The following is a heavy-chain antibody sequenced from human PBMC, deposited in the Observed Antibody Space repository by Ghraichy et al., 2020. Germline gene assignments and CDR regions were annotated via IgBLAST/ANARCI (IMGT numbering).Heavy chain of an antibody. CDR1: GFTFSSYW. CDR3: ARETSSSPRYGMDV. D-gene: IGHD6-6*01. Sequence: GGSLRLSCAASGFTFSSYWMTWVRQAPGKGLEWVANIKQDGSEKYYVDSMKGRFTISRDNAKNSLYLQMNSLRAEDTAGYYCARETSSSPRYGMDVWGQGTTVTVSS. V-gene: IGHV3-7*01. CDR2: IKQDGSEK. J-gene: IGHJ6*02.